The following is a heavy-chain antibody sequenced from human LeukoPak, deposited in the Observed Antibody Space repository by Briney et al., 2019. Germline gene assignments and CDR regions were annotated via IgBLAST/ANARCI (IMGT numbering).Heavy chain of an antibody. CDR1: GGSISSGDYY. J-gene: IGHJ4*02. Sequence: SETLSLTCTVSGGSISSGDYYWSCLRQPPGKGLDWIGYIYYSGSTYYNPSLKSRVIISVDTSKNQFSLRLSSVTAADTAVYYCARVGLLWFGEDYWGQGTLVTVSS. V-gene: IGHV4-30-4*01. D-gene: IGHD3-10*01. CDR2: IYYSGST. CDR3: ARVGLLWFGEDY.